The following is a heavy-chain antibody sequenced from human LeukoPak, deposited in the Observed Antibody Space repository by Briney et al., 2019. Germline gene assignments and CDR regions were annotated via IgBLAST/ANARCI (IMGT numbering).Heavy chain of an antibody. J-gene: IGHJ6*02. Sequence: ASVTVSCKASGYTFTSYGISWVRQAPGQGLEWIGWISPYNGNTNYAQKLQGRVTMTTDTSTSTAYMELRRLRSDDTAVYYCARDLLAHRYYYYGMDVWGQGTTVTVSS. CDR1: GYTFTSYG. CDR2: ISPYNGNT. V-gene: IGHV1-18*01. D-gene: IGHD2-15*01. CDR3: ARDLLAHRYYYYGMDV.